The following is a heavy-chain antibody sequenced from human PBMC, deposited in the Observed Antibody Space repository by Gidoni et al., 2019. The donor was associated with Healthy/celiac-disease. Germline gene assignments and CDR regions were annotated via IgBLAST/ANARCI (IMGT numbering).Heavy chain of an antibody. CDR2: IIPIFGTA. Sequence: GTFSSYAISWVRQAPGQGLEWMGGIIPIFGTANYAQKFQGRVTITADESTSTAYMELSSLRSEDTAVYYCARAYSSGWYDAFDIWGQGTMVTVSS. D-gene: IGHD6-19*01. J-gene: IGHJ3*02. CDR1: GTFSSYA. CDR3: ARAYSSGWYDAFDI. V-gene: IGHV1-69*01.